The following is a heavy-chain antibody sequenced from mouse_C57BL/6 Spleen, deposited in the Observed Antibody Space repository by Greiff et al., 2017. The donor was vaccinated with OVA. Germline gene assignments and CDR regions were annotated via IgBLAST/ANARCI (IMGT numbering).Heavy chain of an antibody. CDR3: ARTYSNYAWFAY. D-gene: IGHD2-5*01. CDR1: GFNIKDYY. J-gene: IGHJ3*01. CDR2: IDPEDGEP. Sequence: VQLQQSGAELVKPGASVKLSCTASGFNIKDYYMHWVKQRTEQGLEWIGRIDPEDGEPNYAPKFQGKATITADTSSNTAYLQLSSLSSEDTAVDYCARTYSNYAWFAYWGQGTLVTVSA. V-gene: IGHV14-2*01.